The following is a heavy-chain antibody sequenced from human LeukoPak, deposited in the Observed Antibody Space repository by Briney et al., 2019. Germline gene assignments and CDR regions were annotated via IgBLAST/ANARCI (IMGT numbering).Heavy chain of an antibody. D-gene: IGHD3-10*01. CDR1: GYTFTAYY. V-gene: IGHV1-2*02. CDR3: ARGYGSGSYYKF. CDR2: IDPNSGGP. Sequence: GASAKVSCKACGYTFTAYYIHWVRQAPGQGLEWMGWIDPNSGGPTYAQNFQGRVTMTRDTSISTVYLDLIRLKSDDTAVYYCARGYGSGSYYKFWGQGTLVTVSS. J-gene: IGHJ4*02.